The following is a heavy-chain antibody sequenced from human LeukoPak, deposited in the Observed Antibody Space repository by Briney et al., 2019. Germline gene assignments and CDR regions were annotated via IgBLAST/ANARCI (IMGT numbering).Heavy chain of an antibody. CDR3: AREEKITMVRGVVRD. CDR1: GYTFTGYY. V-gene: IGHV1-2*02. Sequence: ASVKVSCKASGYTFTGYYMHWVRQAPGQGLEWMGWINPNSGGTDYAQKFQGRVTMTRDTSISTAYMELSRLRSDDTAVYYCAREEKITMVRGVVRDWGQGTLVTVSS. J-gene: IGHJ4*02. CDR2: INPNSGGT. D-gene: IGHD3-10*01.